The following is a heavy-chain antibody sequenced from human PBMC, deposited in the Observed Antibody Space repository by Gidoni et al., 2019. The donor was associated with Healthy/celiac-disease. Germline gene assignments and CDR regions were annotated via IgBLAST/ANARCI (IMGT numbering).Heavy chain of an antibody. V-gene: IGHV3-21*01. J-gene: IGHJ1*01. Sequence: EVQLVESGGGLVKPGGSLRLSCAASGFTFSSYSMNWVRQAPGKGLEWVSSISSISSYIYYADSVKGRFTISRDNAKNSLYLQMNSLRAEDTAVYYCARDPHYYDSSGFSPPPQHWGQGTLVTVSS. D-gene: IGHD3-22*01. CDR2: ISSISSYI. CDR3: ARDPHYYDSSGFSPPPQH. CDR1: GFTFSSYS.